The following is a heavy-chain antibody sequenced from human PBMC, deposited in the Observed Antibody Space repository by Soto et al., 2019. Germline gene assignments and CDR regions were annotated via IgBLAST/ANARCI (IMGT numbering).Heavy chain of an antibody. CDR3: VKALSARYNSAKVFDV. CDR2: ISGDGSNT. V-gene: IGHV3-30*18. D-gene: IGHD2-2*02. CDR1: GVRFISYG. J-gene: IGHJ3*01. Sequence: GRSLRLSCRTSGVRFISYGMHWVRQATGKGPEWVAFISGDGSNTEYVDSTNGRFTIFRDNSENTLYIQMSSLRVEDTAFYYCVKALSARYNSAKVFDVWGHGTLVPVSS.